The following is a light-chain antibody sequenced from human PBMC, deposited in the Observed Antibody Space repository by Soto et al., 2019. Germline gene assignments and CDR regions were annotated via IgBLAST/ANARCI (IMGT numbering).Light chain of an antibody. V-gene: IGLV1-44*01. CDR3: ATWDDSLNGPV. Sequence: QSVLTQPPSASGTPGQSVTISCSGSSSNIGSNTVNWYQQLPGTAPKVLIYTNNQRPSGVPDRFSGSKSGTSASLAISGLQSEDEADYYGATWDDSLNGPVFGGGTQLTVL. CDR1: SSNIGSNT. CDR2: TNN. J-gene: IGLJ3*02.